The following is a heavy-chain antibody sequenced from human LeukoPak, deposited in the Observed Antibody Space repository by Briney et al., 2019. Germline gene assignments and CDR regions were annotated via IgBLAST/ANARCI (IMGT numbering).Heavy chain of an antibody. CDR1: GFTFSTYP. Sequence: GRSLRLSCAASGFTFSTYPMHWVRQAPGKGLEWVAVISYDDGTNKYYAASVKGRFTISRDNSKNTLYLQMNSLRAEDTAVYYCARLNLGYGYFLEATKHDYWGQGTLVTVSS. J-gene: IGHJ4*02. CDR3: ARLNLGYGYFLEATKHDY. CDR2: ISYDDGTNK. V-gene: IGHV3-30-3*01. D-gene: IGHD5-18*01.